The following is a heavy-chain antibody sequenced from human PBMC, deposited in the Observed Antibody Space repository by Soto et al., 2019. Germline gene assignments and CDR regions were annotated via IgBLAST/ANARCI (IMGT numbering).Heavy chain of an antibody. D-gene: IGHD5-18*01. V-gene: IGHV4-31*03. CDR2: VSHSGST. Sequence: QVRLQESGPGLVKPSQTLSLTCTVSGGSISSAAYYWSWIRQHPGKGLEWIGYVSHSGSTYYNPSLKSRVIISVDTSKSQFSLSLTSVTAAYTAVYYCAREYTYGSNLFDCWGQGALVTVSS. J-gene: IGHJ4*02. CDR3: AREYTYGSNLFDC. CDR1: GGSISSAAYY.